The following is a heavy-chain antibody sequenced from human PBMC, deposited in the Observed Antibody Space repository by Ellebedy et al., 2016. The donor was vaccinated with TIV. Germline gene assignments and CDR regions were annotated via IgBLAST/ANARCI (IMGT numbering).Heavy chain of an antibody. D-gene: IGHD2-21*02. CDR1: GGSISSGGYY. V-gene: IGHV4-31*03. CDR3: ARDAYCGGDCRMGGWFDP. J-gene: IGHJ5*02. CDR2: IYYSGST. Sequence: MPSETLSLTCTVSGGSISSGGYYRSWIRQHPGKGLAWIGYIYYSGSTYYNPSLKSRVTISVDTSKNQFSLKLSSVTAADTAVYYCARDAYCGGDCRMGGWFDPWGQGTLVTVSS.